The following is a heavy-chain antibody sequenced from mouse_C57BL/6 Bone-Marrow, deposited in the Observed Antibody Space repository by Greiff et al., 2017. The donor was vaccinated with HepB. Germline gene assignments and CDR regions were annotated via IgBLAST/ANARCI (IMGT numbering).Heavy chain of an antibody. D-gene: IGHD3-2*02. V-gene: IGHV1-85*01. CDR2: IYPSDGST. CDR1: GYTFTSYD. Sequence: QVQLQQSGPELVKPGASVKLSCKASGYTFTSYDINWVKQRPGQGLEWIGWIYPSDGSTKYNEKFKGKATLTVDTSSSTAYMELHSLTSEDSAVYVCSSRDSSGPYYAMDYWGQGTSVTVAS. CDR3: SSRDSSGPYYAMDY. J-gene: IGHJ4*01.